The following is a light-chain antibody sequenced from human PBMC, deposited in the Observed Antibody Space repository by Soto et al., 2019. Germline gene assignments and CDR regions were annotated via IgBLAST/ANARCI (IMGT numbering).Light chain of an antibody. CDR2: NDN. Sequence: QSALTQPPSASATPGQRVTISCSGSSSNIGSRYQQLPGSAPKLLVYNDNQRPSGVPDRFSGSKSGTSASLAISGLQSEDEADYYCAAWDDSLHVIFGGGTKVTVL. V-gene: IGLV1-44*01. CDR3: AAWDDSLHVI. J-gene: IGLJ2*01. CDR1: SSNIGS.